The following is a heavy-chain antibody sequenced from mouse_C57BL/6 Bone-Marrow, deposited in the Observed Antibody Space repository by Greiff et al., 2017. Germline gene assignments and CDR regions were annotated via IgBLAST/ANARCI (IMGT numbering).Heavy chain of an antibody. D-gene: IGHD2-5*01. Sequence: QVQLQQSGPELVKPGASVKISCKASGYAFSSSWMNWVKQRPGKGLEWIGRIYPGDGDTNYNGKFKGKATLTADKSSSTAYMQLSSLTSEDSAVXFCARPYYSNLFAYWGQGTLVTVSA. V-gene: IGHV1-82*01. CDR2: IYPGDGDT. CDR1: GYAFSSSW. CDR3: ARPYYSNLFAY. J-gene: IGHJ3*01.